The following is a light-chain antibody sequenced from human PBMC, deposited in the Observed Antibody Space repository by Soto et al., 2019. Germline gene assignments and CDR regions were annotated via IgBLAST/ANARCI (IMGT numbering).Light chain of an antibody. V-gene: IGKV3-20*01. CDR3: QQFGSSLLT. CDR2: GAY. J-gene: IGKJ4*01. Sequence: EIVLTQSPATLSLSPGERATLSCRASQSVSSSYLAWYQQTPGQAPSLLIYGAYSSATGIPDRFSGSGSGTDFTLTISSLEPEDFAVYYCQQFGSSLLTFGGGPKVEIK. CDR1: QSVSSSY.